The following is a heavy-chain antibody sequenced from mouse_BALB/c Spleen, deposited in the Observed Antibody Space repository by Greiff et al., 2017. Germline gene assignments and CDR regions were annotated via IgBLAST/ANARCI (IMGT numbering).Heavy chain of an antibody. CDR2: IYPGDGDT. Sequence: VQLQQSGAELARPGASVKLSCTASGYTFTSYWMQWVNQRPGQGLEWIGAIYPGDGDTWYTQKFKGKATLTADKSSSTAYMQLSSLASEDSAVYYCARTNYYAMDYWGQGTSVTVSS. CDR3: ARTNYYAMDY. V-gene: IGHV1-87*01. J-gene: IGHJ4*01. CDR1: GYTFTSYW.